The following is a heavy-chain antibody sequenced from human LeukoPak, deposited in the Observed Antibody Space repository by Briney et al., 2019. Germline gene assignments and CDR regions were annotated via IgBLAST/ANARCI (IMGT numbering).Heavy chain of an antibody. CDR2: IYTSGST. V-gene: IGHV4-4*02. Sequence: SGTLSLTCAVSGGSMSSAQWWSWVRQPPGKGLEWIGRIYTSGSTNYNPSLKSRVTMSVDTSKNQFSLRLTSVTAADTAVYYCAREGPGSSGDFDYWGQGTLVSVSP. D-gene: IGHD3-10*01. CDR1: GGSMSSAQW. J-gene: IGHJ4*02. CDR3: AREGPGSSGDFDY.